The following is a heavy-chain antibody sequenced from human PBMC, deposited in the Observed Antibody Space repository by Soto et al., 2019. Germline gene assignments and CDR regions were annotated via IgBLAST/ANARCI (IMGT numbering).Heavy chain of an antibody. CDR1: RGTFSSYE. CDR2: ISSSVSTI. V-gene: IGHV3-48*03. J-gene: IGHJ3*02. Sequence: CGSLRLSCSASRGTFSSYEMTWVRQAPGKELEWVSYISSSVSTIYYADSVSGRFTTSRDNAKNSLYLQMNSLRADATAVYYCASSSDYVWGSYRYTDDFDIWGQGTMVTV. CDR3: ASSSDYVWGSYRYTDDFDI. D-gene: IGHD3-16*02.